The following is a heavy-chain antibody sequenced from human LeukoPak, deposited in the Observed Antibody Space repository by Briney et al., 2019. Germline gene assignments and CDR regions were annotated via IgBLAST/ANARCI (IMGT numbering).Heavy chain of an antibody. CDR3: ASDAQNDGSNY. CDR1: GFTFSSYW. CDR2: IKQDGSEK. J-gene: IGHJ4*02. Sequence: GGSLRLSCAASGFTFSSYWMSWVCQAPGEGLEWVANIKQDGSEKYYVDSVKGRFTISRDNAKNSLYLQMNSLRAEDTAVYYCASDAQNDGSNYWGQGTLVTVSS. D-gene: IGHD3-16*01. V-gene: IGHV3-7*01.